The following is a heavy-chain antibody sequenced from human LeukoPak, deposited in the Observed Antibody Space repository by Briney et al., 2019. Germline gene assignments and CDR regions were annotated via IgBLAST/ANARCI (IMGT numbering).Heavy chain of an antibody. CDR2: INPNSGGT. D-gene: IGHD3-3*01. V-gene: IGHV1-2*02. Sequence: GASVKVSCKASGYTFTGYYMHWVRQAPGQGLEWMGWINPNSGGTNYAQKFQGRVTITADESTSTAYMELSSLRSEDTAVYCCAGTPWMWSGYLDWGQGTLVTVSS. CDR1: GYTFTGYY. J-gene: IGHJ4*02. CDR3: AGTPWMWSGYLD.